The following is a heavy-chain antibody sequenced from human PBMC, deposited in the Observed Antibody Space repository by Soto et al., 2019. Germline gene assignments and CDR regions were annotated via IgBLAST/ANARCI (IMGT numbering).Heavy chain of an antibody. V-gene: IGHV4-34*01. CDR1: GGSVRGYY. CDR2: TNDSGST. Sequence: PSETLSLTCAVYGGSVRGYYWSWIRQPPGKGLEWIGETNDSGSTKYNPSLKSRVTISVDKSKNQFSLKLSSVTAADTAVYYCARDLSYSSGHWGQGTLVTVSS. J-gene: IGHJ4*02. CDR3: ARDLSYSSGH. D-gene: IGHD3-10*01.